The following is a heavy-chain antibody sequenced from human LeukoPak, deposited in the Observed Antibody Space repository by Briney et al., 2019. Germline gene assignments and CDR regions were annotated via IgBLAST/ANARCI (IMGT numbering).Heavy chain of an antibody. CDR1: GGSFGGYY. D-gene: IGHD3-9*01. J-gene: IGHJ4*02. V-gene: IGHV4-34*01. CDR2: INHSGST. Sequence: SETLSLTCAVYGGSFGGYYWSWIRQPPGKGLEWIGEINHSGSTNYNPSLKSRVTLSVDTSKNQFSLKLSSVTAADTAVYYCARGVRDYDILNYWGQGTLVTVSS. CDR3: ARGVRDYDILNY.